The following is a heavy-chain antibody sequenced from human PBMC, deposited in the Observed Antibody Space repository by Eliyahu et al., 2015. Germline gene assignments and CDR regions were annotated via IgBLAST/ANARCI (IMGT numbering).Heavy chain of an antibody. CDR1: GFTFSSYA. J-gene: IGHJ4*02. V-gene: IGHV3-30*01. Sequence: QVQLVESGGGVVQPGRSLXXXCAASGFTFSSYAMHWVRQAPGKGLEWVAVISYDGSNKYYADSVKGRFTISRDNSKNTLYLQMNSLRAEDTAVYYCARDRGYWGQGTLVTVSS. CDR3: ARDRGY. CDR2: ISYDGSNK.